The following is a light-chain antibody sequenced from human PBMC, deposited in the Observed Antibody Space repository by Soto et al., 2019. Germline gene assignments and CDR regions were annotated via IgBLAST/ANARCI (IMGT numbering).Light chain of an antibody. Sequence: AIRMTQSPFSLSASVGDRVTIACWASQDISSCLGWFQQKPSKVPKFFMYYASSLQSGVTSSFSGSGSGTGYTLTISSLQPEDFATYYCQQCYSTPITFGQGTRLEIK. CDR1: QDISSC. CDR2: YAS. V-gene: IGKV1D-43*01. J-gene: IGKJ5*01. CDR3: QQCYSTPIT.